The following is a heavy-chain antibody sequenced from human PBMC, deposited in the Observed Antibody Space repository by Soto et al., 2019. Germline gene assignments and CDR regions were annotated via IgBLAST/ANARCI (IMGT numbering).Heavy chain of an antibody. CDR2: IYYSGST. CDR1: GGSISSSSYY. D-gene: IGHD3-9*01. V-gene: IGHV4-39*01. Sequence: PSETLSLTCTVSGGSISSSSYYWGWIRQPPGKGLEWIGSIYYSGSTYYNPSLKSRVTISVDTSKYQFSLKLSSVTAADTAVYYCARQEADYDILTGYYRTYGMDVWGQGTTVTVSS. CDR3: ARQEADYDILTGYYRTYGMDV. J-gene: IGHJ6*02.